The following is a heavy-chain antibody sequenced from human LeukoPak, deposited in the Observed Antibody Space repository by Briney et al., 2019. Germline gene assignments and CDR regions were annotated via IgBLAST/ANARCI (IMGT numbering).Heavy chain of an antibody. J-gene: IGHJ5*02. Sequence: SETLSLTCTVSGGSISSGGYYWSWIRQHPGKGLEWIVYIYYSGSTYYNPSLKSRVTISVDTSKNQFSLKLSSVTAADTAVYYCAREVADYDSSGHYSSGDWFGPWGQGTLVTVSS. CDR3: AREVADYDSSGHYSSGDWFGP. CDR1: GGSISSGGYY. CDR2: IYYSGST. D-gene: IGHD3-22*01. V-gene: IGHV4-31*03.